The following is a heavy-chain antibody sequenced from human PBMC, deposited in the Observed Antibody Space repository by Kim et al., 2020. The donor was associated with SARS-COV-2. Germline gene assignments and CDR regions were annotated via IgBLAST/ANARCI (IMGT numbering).Heavy chain of an antibody. CDR3: ARGDLFPYYYYGMDV. CDR2: IKQDGSEK. V-gene: IGHV3-7*01. J-gene: IGHJ6*02. CDR1: GFTFSSYW. D-gene: IGHD2-21*01. Sequence: GGSLRLSCAASGFTFSSYWMSWVRQAPGKGLEWVANIKQDGSEKYYVDSVKGRFTISRDNAKNSLYLQMNSLRAEDTAVYYCARGDLFPYYYYGMDVWGQGTTVTVSS.